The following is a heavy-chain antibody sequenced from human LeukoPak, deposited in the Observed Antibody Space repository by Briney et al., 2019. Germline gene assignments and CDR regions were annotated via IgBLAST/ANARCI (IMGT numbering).Heavy chain of an antibody. CDR2: INPNSGGT. V-gene: IGHV1-2*02. D-gene: IGHD3-22*01. CDR3: ASPPSDYYDSSGYYSPPFDY. Sequence: ASVKVSCKASGYTFTGYYMHWVRQAPGQGLEWMGWINPNSGGTNYAQKFQGRVTMTRDTSISTAYMELSRLRSDDTAVYYCASPPSDYYDSSGYYSPPFDYWGQGTLVTVSS. J-gene: IGHJ4*02. CDR1: GYTFTGYY.